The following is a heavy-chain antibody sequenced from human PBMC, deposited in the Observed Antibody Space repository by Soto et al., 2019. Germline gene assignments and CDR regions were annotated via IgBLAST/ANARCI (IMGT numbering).Heavy chain of an antibody. D-gene: IGHD4-17*01. V-gene: IGHV5-51*01. Sequence: GESLKISCKGSGYSFTSYWIAWVRQMPGKGLEWMGSIYPGDSDTRYSPSFQGQVTISADKSINTAYLQWSSLKASDSAIYYCARPRRDNGDPWGRYFDSWGQGTLVTVSS. J-gene: IGHJ4*02. CDR1: GYSFTSYW. CDR2: IYPGDSDT. CDR3: ARPRRDNGDPWGRYFDS.